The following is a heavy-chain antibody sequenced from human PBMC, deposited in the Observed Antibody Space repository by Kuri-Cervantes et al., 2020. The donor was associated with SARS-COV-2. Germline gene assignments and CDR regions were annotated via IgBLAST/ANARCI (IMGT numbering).Heavy chain of an antibody. D-gene: IGHD6-6*01. CDR2: ITGPGTNK. Sequence: GGSLRLSCAGSGFPFSNYVMSWVRQAPGKGLEWVSIITGPGTNKFYADSVKGRLTISRDNSKNTMYLQLNSLRDEDTAVYYCTTRYIIAALLPLDYWGQGTLVTVSS. J-gene: IGHJ4*02. CDR3: TTRYIIAALLPLDY. CDR1: GFPFSNYV. V-gene: IGHV3-23*01.